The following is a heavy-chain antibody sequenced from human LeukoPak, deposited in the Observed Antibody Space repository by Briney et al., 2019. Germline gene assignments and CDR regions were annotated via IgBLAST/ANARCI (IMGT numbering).Heavy chain of an antibody. Sequence: GRSLRLSCAASGFTFSSYGMHWVRQAPGKGLGWVAVIWYDGSNKYYADSVKGRFTISRDNSKNTLYLQMNSLRAEGTAVYYCARGPLHCSSTSCRGDYFDYWGQGTLVTVSS. CDR1: GFTFSSYG. J-gene: IGHJ4*02. CDR2: IWYDGSNK. D-gene: IGHD2-2*01. CDR3: ARGPLHCSSTSCRGDYFDY. V-gene: IGHV3-33*01.